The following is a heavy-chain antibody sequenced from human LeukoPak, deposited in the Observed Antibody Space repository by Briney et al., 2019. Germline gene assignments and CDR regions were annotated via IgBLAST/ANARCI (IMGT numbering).Heavy chain of an antibody. CDR3: AKDSRSRNGIYDPFDI. J-gene: IGHJ3*02. D-gene: IGHD2-8*01. CDR1: GFRFGYYA. CDR2: VGGDDAT. Sequence: GALKLFCAAAGFRFGYYAMDWVRPAPGKGLGRGSFVGGDDATYYADSVKGRFTDSRDNSKNTLSLQMNSLRLEDTAVYFCAKDSRSRNGIYDPFDIWGQGTMVTVSS. V-gene: IGHV3-23*01.